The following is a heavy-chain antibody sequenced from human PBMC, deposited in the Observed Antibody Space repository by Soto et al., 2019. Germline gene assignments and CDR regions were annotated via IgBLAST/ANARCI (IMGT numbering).Heavy chain of an antibody. Sequence: HPGGSLRLSCEASRFSLSTYWMYWVRQAPGKGLMWVSRINSDGGIINYADSVKGRFTISRDNAKNTLYLQMTSLRTDDTAVYYCARDLGRYDRHYFDNWGQGTLVTVSS. J-gene: IGHJ4*02. D-gene: IGHD1-26*01. CDR1: RFSLSTYW. CDR3: ARDLGRYDRHYFDN. V-gene: IGHV3-74*01. CDR2: INSDGGII.